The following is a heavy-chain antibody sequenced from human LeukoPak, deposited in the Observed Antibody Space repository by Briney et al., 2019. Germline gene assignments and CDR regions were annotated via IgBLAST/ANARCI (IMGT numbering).Heavy chain of an antibody. Sequence: SVKVSCKVSGYTLTELSMHWVRQAPGQGLEWMGRIIPILGIANYAQKFQGRVTITADKSTSTAYMELSSLRSEDTAVYYCARGGDTMIVVPDYWGQGTLVTVSS. V-gene: IGHV1-69*04. CDR3: ARGGDTMIVVPDY. J-gene: IGHJ4*02. CDR2: IIPILGIA. CDR1: GYTLTELS. D-gene: IGHD3-22*01.